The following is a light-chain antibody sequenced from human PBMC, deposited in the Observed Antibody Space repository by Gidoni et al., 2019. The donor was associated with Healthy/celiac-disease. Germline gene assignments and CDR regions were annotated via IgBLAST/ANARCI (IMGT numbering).Light chain of an antibody. J-gene: IGLJ1*01. CDR3: SSYTSSSTLV. CDR1: SSAVGGYNY. Sequence: QSALTQPASVSGSPGPSITISCTGTSSAVGGYNYVSWYQQHPGKAPKLMIYDVSNRPSGVSNRFSGSKSGNTASLTISVLQAEDEADYYCSSYTSSSTLVFGTGTKVTVL. CDR2: DVS. V-gene: IGLV2-14*03.